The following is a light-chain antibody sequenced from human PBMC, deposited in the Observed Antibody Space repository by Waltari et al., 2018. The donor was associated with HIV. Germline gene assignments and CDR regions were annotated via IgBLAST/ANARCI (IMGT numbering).Light chain of an antibody. CDR3: CSFAWSPNFFL. CDR1: NGAIGKYNL. J-gene: IGLJ1*01. CDR2: EVS. V-gene: IGLV2-23*02. Sequence: QSALTQQASVSASLGQSITISCNRTNGAIGKYNLVSWYQQHPGKAPKLLLYEVSRRPSGISNRFSGSKSDNTASLTISGLQSEDEAAYFCCSFAWSPNFFLFGTGT.